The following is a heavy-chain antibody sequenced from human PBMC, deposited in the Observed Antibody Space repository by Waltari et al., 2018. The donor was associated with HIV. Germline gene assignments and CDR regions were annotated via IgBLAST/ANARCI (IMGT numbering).Heavy chain of an antibody. Sequence: QVQLVQSGAEVTKPGASVKVSCKASGYTFTSYGISWGRQAPGQGLEWMGWISAYNGNTNYAQKLQGRVTMTTDTSTSTADMELRSLRSDDTAVYYCARSARGITTNWFDPWGQGTLVTVSS. CDR1: GYTFTSYG. D-gene: IGHD1-1*01. CDR3: ARSARGITTNWFDP. V-gene: IGHV1-18*01. CDR2: ISAYNGNT. J-gene: IGHJ5*02.